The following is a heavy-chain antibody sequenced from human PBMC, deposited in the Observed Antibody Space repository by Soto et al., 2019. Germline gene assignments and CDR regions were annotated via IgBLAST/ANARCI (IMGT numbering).Heavy chain of an antibody. D-gene: IGHD2-2*01. J-gene: IGHJ4*02. V-gene: IGHV2-5*02. CDR1: GFSLSTSGVG. CDR2: IYWDDDK. Sequence: QITLKESGPTLVKPTQTLTLTCTFSGFSLSTSGVGVGWIRQPPGKALEWLALIYWDDDKRYSPSLRSRLTITKDTSKTQVVLTMTNMDPVDTATYYCAHTDCSSTSCELYYFDYWGQGTLVTVSS. CDR3: AHTDCSSTSCELYYFDY.